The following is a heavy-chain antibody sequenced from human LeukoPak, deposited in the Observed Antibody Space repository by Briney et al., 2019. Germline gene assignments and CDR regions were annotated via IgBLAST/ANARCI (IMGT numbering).Heavy chain of an antibody. J-gene: IGHJ5*02. CDR2: IYSSGTT. Sequence: SETLSLTCTVSGGSISNYYWSWIRQPAGKGLEWIGRIYSSGTTNSSPSLKSRVTMSVDTSKNQFSLKLSSVTAADTAVYYCARDRTPITMVRTNWFDPWGQGTLVTVSS. V-gene: IGHV4-4*07. CDR3: ARDRTPITMVRTNWFDP. D-gene: IGHD3-10*01. CDR1: GGSISNYY.